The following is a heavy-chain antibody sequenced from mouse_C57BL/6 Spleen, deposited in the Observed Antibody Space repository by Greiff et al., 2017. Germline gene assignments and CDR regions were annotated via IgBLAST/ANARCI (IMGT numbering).Heavy chain of an antibody. CDR2: IYPGSGST. D-gene: IGHD3-3*01. V-gene: IGHV1-55*01. J-gene: IGHJ4*01. Sequence: QVQLQQPGAELVKPGASVKMSCKASGYTFTSYWITWVKQRPGQGLEWIGDIYPGSGSTNYNEKFKSKATLTVDTSSSTAYMQLSSLTSEDSAVYYCARKGWDEGYAMDYWGQGTSVTVSS. CDR3: ARKGWDEGYAMDY. CDR1: GYTFTSYW.